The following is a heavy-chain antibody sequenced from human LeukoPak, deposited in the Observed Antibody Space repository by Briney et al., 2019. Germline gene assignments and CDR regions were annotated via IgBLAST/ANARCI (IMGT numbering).Heavy chain of an antibody. CDR2: IYYSGST. CDR3: GHGRLLYDRSGHRAPGRWYFDL. Sequence: PSETLSLTCTVSRSSISSSSYYWDWIRQPPGKGLEWIGSIYYSGSTYYNPSLYSRVTISVDTSKNQFSLKLSSVTAADTAVYSRGHGRLLYDRSGHRAPGRWYFDLWGRGTLVTVSS. CDR1: RSSISSSSYY. D-gene: IGHD3-22*01. J-gene: IGHJ2*01. V-gene: IGHV4-39*01.